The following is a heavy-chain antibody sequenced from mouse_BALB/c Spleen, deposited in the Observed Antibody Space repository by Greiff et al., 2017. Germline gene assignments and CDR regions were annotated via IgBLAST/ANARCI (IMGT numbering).Heavy chain of an antibody. CDR3: ARVGYGNYGWFAY. V-gene: IGHV1-9*01. Sequence: VHLVESGAVLMKPGASVKISCKATGYTFSSYWIEWVKQRPGHGLEWIGEILPGCGSTNYNEKFKGKATFTADTSSNTAYMQLSSLTSEDSAVYYCARVGYGNYGWFAYWGQGTLVTVSA. D-gene: IGHD2-1*01. CDR2: ILPGCGST. CDR1: GYTFSSYW. J-gene: IGHJ3*01.